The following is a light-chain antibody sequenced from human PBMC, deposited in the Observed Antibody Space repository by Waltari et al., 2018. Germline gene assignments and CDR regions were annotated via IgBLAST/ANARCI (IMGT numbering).Light chain of an antibody. Sequence: DIVMTQTPLSSPVTLGQPASISCRSSQSLVHRDGNTYLSWLHQRPGQPPRLLIYKISNRLSGVPDRFSGSGAVTEFTLKISRVETEDVGVYFCMQATQFPLTFGGGTKVEIK. CDR1: QSLVHRDGNTY. CDR2: KIS. J-gene: IGKJ4*01. V-gene: IGKV2-24*01. CDR3: MQATQFPLT.